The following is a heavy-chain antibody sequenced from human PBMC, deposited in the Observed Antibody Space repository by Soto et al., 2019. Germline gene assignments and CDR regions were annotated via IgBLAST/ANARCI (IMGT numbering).Heavy chain of an antibody. J-gene: IGHJ6*02. V-gene: IGHV1-8*01. CDR2: MNPNSGNT. CDR1: GYTFNSYD. D-gene: IGHD3-10*02. Sequence: QVQLVQSGAEVKKPGASVKVSCKASGYTFNSYDINWVRQATGQGLEWMGWMNPNSGNTGYAQKFQGRVTMTRNTSISTSYMELSSMRSEDAAVYYCAREKALPVRGVIITSSSYYYYYGMDVWGQGTTVTVSS. CDR3: AREKALPVRGVIITSSSYYYYYGMDV.